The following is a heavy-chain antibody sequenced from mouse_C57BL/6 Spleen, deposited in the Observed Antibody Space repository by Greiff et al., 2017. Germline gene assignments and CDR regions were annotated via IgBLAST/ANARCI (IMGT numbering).Heavy chain of an antibody. CDR3: ARYRGNYGWYFDV. D-gene: IGHD2-1*01. CDR2: IHPNSGST. V-gene: IGHV1-64*01. CDR1: GYTFTSYW. J-gene: IGHJ1*03. Sequence: QVQLQQSGAELVKPGASVKLSCKASGYTFTSYWMHWVKQRPGQGLEWIGMIHPNSGSTNYNEKFKSKATLTVDTSSSTAYMQLSSLTSEDSAVYDCARYRGNYGWYFDVWGTGTTVTVSA.